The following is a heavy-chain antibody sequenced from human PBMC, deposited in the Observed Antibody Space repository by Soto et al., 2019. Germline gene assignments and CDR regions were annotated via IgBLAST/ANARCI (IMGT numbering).Heavy chain of an antibody. CDR1: GFTFSSYA. J-gene: IGHJ4*02. D-gene: IGHD6-6*01. CDR3: AKTTSSIAARPVDY. CDR2: ISGSGGST. Sequence: GGSLRLSCAASGFTFSSYAMSWVHQAPGKGLEWVSAISGSGGSTYYADSMKGRFTISRDNSKNTLYLQMNSLRAEDTAVYYCAKTTSSIAARPVDYWGQGTLVTVSS. V-gene: IGHV3-23*01.